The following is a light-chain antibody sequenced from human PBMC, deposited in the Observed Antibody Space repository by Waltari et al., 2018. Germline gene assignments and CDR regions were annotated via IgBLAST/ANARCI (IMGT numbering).Light chain of an antibody. CDR3: QQSYSTPYT. Sequence: TCRASQSIITYLNWYQQKPGKVPNLLIYAASSLQTGGPSRFSGSGSGTDFTLTISSLQPEDFATYYCQQSYSTPYTFGQGTKLEIK. CDR1: QSIITY. CDR2: AAS. J-gene: IGKJ2*01. V-gene: IGKV1-39*01.